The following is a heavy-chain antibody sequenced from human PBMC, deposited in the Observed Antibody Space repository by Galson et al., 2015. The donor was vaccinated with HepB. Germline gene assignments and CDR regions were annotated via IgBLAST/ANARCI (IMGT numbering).Heavy chain of an antibody. CDR3: AKPLWFGVPLQYFHH. CDR2: ITGAGGGT. D-gene: IGHD3-10*01. V-gene: IGHV3-23*01. J-gene: IGHJ1*01. CDR1: GFTFSDYP. Sequence: SLRLSCAASGFTFSDYPMNWVRQAPGKTLEWISTITGAGGGTYYADSVKGRFTISRDNSRNTLSLQMNSLTVDDTAIYYCAKPLWFGVPLQYFHHWGRGTLVTVSS.